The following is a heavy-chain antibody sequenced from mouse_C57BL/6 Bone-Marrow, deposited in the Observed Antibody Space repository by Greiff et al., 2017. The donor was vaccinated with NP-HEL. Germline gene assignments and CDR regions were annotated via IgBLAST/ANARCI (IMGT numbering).Heavy chain of an antibody. CDR3: ARPKEVYYGNPWYFDV. CDR1: GFTFSDYG. D-gene: IGHD2-1*01. Sequence: EVKLVESGGGLVKPGGSLKLSCAASGFTFSDYGMHWVRQAPEKGLEWVAYISSGSSTIYYADTVKGRFTISRDNAKNTLFLQMTSLRSEDTAMYYCARPKEVYYGNPWYFDVWGTGTTVTVSS. J-gene: IGHJ1*03. CDR2: ISSGSSTI. V-gene: IGHV5-17*01.